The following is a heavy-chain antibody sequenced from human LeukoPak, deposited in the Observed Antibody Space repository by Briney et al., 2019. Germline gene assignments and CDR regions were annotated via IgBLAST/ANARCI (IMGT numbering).Heavy chain of an antibody. CDR1: GGTFSSYA. D-gene: IGHD3-22*01. J-gene: IGHJ5*02. V-gene: IGHV1-69*13. CDR2: IIPFFGTA. CDR3: ARDRDSSGYYYGRNWFDP. Sequence: SVKVSCKASGGTFSSYAISWVRQAPGQGLEWMGGIIPFFGTANYAQKFQGRDTITADESTSTAYMELSRLRSEDTAVYYCARDRDSSGYYYGRNWFDPWGQGTLVTVSS.